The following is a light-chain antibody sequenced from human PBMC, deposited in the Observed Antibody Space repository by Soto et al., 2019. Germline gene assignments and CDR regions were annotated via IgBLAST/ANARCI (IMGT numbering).Light chain of an antibody. CDR2: GAS. Sequence: EIVMTQSPATLSLSPGERAALSCRASQSINSAVAWYQQKPGQPPRLLIYGASTRATGVPARFTGSESGSEFTLTISGLQSEDFAVYYCQQGHNWPLTFGQGTRLEI. CDR3: QQGHNWPLT. CDR1: QSINSA. J-gene: IGKJ2*01. V-gene: IGKV3-15*01.